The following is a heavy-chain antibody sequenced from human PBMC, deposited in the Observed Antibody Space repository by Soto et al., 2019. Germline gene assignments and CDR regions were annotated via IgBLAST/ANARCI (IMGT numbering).Heavy chain of an antibody. CDR3: ARAGVVPQAARVDAFDI. Sequence: SETLSLTCTVSDGSIRSGGYYWSWIRQPPGKGLEWIGYIYYSGSAYNNPSLKSRVTISLDTSRNQFSLKLSSVTAAGTAVYYCARAGVVPQAARVDAFDIWGQGTMVTVSS. J-gene: IGHJ3*02. CDR2: IYYSGSA. D-gene: IGHD2-2*01. CDR1: DGSIRSGGYY. V-gene: IGHV4-30-4*01.